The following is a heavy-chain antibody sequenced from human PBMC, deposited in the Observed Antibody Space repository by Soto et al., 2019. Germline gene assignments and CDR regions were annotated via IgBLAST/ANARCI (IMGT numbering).Heavy chain of an antibody. CDR2: INHSGST. D-gene: IGHD6-13*01. J-gene: IGHJ6*02. CDR3: ARAKLGSLGNYYYGMDV. V-gene: IGHV4-34*01. Sequence: SETLSLTCAVYGGSFSGYYWSWIRQRPGKGLEWIGEINHSGSTNYNPSLKSRVTISVDTSKNQFSLKLSSVTAADTAVYYCARAKLGSLGNYYYGMDVWGQGTTVTVSS. CDR1: GGSFSGYY.